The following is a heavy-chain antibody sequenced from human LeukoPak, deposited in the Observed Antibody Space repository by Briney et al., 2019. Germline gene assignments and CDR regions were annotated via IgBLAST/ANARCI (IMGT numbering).Heavy chain of an antibody. Sequence: GRSLRLSCAASGFTFSSYAMHWVRQAPGKGLEWVAVISYDGSNKYYADSVKGRFTISRDNAKNSLYLQMNSLRAEDTAVYYCARDLLQYPTTDYWGQGTLVTVSS. CDR3: ARDLLQYPTTDY. CDR2: ISYDGSNK. J-gene: IGHJ4*02. CDR1: GFTFSSYA. V-gene: IGHV3-30-3*01. D-gene: IGHD4-4*01.